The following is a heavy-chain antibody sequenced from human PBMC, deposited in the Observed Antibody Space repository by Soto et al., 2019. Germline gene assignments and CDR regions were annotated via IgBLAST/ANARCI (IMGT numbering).Heavy chain of an antibody. Sequence: GGSLRLSCAASGFTFSSYGMHWVRQAPGKGLEWVAVISYDGSNKYYADYVKGRFTISRDNSKNTLYLQMNSLRAEDTAVYYCAKSPGGYYSFDIWGQGTMVTVSS. CDR1: GFTFSSYG. D-gene: IGHD3-3*01. CDR2: ISYDGSNK. V-gene: IGHV3-30*18. J-gene: IGHJ3*02. CDR3: AKSPGGYYSFDI.